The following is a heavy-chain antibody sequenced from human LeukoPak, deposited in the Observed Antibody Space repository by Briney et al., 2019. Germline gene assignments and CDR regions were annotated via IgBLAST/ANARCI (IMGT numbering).Heavy chain of an antibody. V-gene: IGHV1-69*02. CDR2: IIPILGIA. J-gene: IGHJ6*02. CDR1: GGTFSSYT. D-gene: IGHD4-17*01. Sequence: SVKVSCKASGGTFSSYTISWVRQAPGQGLEWMGRIIPILGIANYAQKFQGRVTITADKSTSTAYMELSSLRSEDTAVYYCARGGSVTTVTTRHYYYCGMDFWGQGTTVTVSS. CDR3: ARGGSVTTVTTRHYYYCGMDF.